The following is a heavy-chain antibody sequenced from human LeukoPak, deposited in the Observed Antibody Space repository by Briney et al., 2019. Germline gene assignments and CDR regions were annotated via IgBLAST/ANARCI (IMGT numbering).Heavy chain of an antibody. D-gene: IGHD6-6*01. Sequence: GASVKVSCKASGGTFTSYAISWVRQAPGQGLEWMGGIIPIFGTANYAQKFQGRVTITTETSTSTAYMELSSLRSEDTSVYYCARDLRQLVVLDYWGQGTLVTVSS. CDR2: IIPIFGTA. CDR1: GGTFTSYA. V-gene: IGHV1-69*05. CDR3: ARDLRQLVVLDY. J-gene: IGHJ4*02.